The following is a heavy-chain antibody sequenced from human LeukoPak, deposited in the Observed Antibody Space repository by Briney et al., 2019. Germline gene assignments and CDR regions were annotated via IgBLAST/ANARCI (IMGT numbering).Heavy chain of an antibody. V-gene: IGHV3-33*01. CDR1: GFTFSSYG. Sequence: GRSLRLSCAASGFTFSSYGMHWVRQAPGKGLEWVAVIWYDGSNKYYADSVKGRFTISRDNSKNTLYLQMNSLRAEDTAVYYCARDVPSTPTGALGDWGQGTLVTVSS. CDR3: ARDVPSTPTGALGD. J-gene: IGHJ4*02. CDR2: IWYDGSNK. D-gene: IGHD2-15*01.